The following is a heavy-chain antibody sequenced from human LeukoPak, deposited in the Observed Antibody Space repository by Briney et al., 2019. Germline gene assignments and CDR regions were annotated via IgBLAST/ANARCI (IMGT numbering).Heavy chain of an antibody. CDR3: AREGHGYNYGFDY. V-gene: IGHV3-64*02. J-gene: IGHJ4*02. CDR1: GFSFSTSA. Sequence: GGSLRLSCAASGFSFSTSAMRWVRQAPGKGLEYVSDISSSGGTTHYADSVKGRFTISRDNSKNTVYLQMGSLRAEDMAVYYYAREGHGYNYGFDYWGRGTLVTVSS. D-gene: IGHD5-18*01. CDR2: ISSSGGTT.